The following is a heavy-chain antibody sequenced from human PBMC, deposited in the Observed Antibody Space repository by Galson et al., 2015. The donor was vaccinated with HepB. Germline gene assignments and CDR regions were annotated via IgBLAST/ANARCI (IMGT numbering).Heavy chain of an antibody. CDR2: IIPILGIA. V-gene: IGHV1-69*04. D-gene: IGHD6-13*01. CDR3: AREGAAAGAASYYCGMDV. CDR1: GGTFSSYT. Sequence: SVKVSCKASGGTFSSYTISWVRQAPGQGLEWMGRIIPILGIANYAQKFQGRVTITADKSTSTAYMELSSLRSEDTAVYYCAREGAAAGAASYYCGMDVWGPGTPATV. J-gene: IGHJ6*02.